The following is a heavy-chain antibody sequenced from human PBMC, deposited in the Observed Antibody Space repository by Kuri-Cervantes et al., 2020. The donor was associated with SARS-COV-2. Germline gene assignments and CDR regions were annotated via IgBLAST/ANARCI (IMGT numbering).Heavy chain of an antibody. D-gene: IGHD2-2*01. V-gene: IGHV3-48*02. CDR3: ARGKIVVIPAPILGLGPYYSSYYMDV. J-gene: IGHJ6*03. Sequence: GESLKISCAASGFTFSSYTMNWVRQAPGKGLEWISYITSSSSTIYYADSVKGRFTISRDNAKNSLSLQMNSLRDEDTAVYYCARGKIVVIPAPILGLGPYYSSYYMDVWGKGTTVTVSS. CDR1: GFTFSSYT. CDR2: ITSSSSTI.